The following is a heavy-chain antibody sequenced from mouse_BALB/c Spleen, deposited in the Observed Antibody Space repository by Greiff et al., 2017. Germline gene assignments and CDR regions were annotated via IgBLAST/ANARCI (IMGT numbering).Heavy chain of an antibody. CDR2: ISYSGST. CDR3: ARESYYYAMDY. V-gene: IGHV3-2*02. Sequence: EVKLVESGPGLVKPSQSLSLTCTVTGYSITSDYAWHWIRQFPGNKLEWMGYISYSGSTSYNPSLKSRISITRDTSKNQFFLQLNSVTTEDTATYYCARESYYYAMDYWGQGTSVTVSS. CDR1: GYSITSDYA. J-gene: IGHJ4*01.